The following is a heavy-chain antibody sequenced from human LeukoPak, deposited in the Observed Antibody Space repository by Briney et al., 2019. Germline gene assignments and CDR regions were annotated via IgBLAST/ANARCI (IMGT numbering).Heavy chain of an antibody. D-gene: IGHD3-10*01. CDR2: ISGSGGST. CDR1: GFTFNSYA. V-gene: IGHV3-23*01. CDR3: AKDPEGNAFDI. J-gene: IGHJ3*02. Sequence: PGGSLRLSCAASGFTFNSYAMSWVRQAPGNGLEWVSAISGSGGSTYYADSVKGRFSISRDNSKNTLFLQMNSLRAEDTAVYFCAKDPEGNAFDIWGQGTMVTVSS.